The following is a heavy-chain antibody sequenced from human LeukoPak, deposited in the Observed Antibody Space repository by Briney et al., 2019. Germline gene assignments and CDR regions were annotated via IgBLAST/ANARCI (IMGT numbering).Heavy chain of an antibody. D-gene: IGHD4/OR15-4a*01. J-gene: IGHJ4*02. CDR2: KKRNGREI. Sequence: PGGSLRLSCAASGFTFNRYWMSWVRRAPGKGLEGVANKKRNGREIYYVDSVKVRSTISRDNAKNSLYLQMSSLRAEDTAVYYCVRLTTTAPPAFDYWGQGTLVTVSS. CDR3: VRLTTTAPPAFDY. V-gene: IGHV3-7*01. CDR1: GFTFNRYW.